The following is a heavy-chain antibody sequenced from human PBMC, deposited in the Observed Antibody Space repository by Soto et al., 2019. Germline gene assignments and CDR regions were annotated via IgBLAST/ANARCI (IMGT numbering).Heavy chain of an antibody. CDR2: ASPDGSST. V-gene: IGHV3-74*01. Sequence: GESLKISCAASGFTFSNFWVHWVRRAPGKGLVWVSRASPDGSSTSYADSVKGRFTISRDNAKNMLYMEMNSLRAEDTAVYYCASHGSGDYFWFDPWGQGTLVTVSS. D-gene: IGHD4-17*01. J-gene: IGHJ5*02. CDR3: ASHGSGDYFWFDP. CDR1: GFTFSNFW.